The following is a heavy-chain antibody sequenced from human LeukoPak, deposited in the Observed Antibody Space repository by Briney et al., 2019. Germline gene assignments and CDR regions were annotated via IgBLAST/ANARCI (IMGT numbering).Heavy chain of an antibody. J-gene: IGHJ4*02. D-gene: IGHD6-19*01. V-gene: IGHV1-2*02. CDR1: GYTFTGFY. CDR2: INPNSGDT. Sequence: ASVKVSCKASGYTFTGFYMHWVRQAPGQGLEWMGWINPNSGDTNYAQKLQGRVTMTTDTSTSTAYMELRSLRSDDTAVYYCAREDGSGWYEGYYFDYRGQGTLVTVST. CDR3: AREDGSGWYEGYYFDY.